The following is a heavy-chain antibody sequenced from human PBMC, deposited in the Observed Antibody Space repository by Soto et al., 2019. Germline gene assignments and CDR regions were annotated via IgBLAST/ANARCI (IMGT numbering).Heavy chain of an antibody. CDR1: GFTFSSYG. CDR2: ISYDGSNK. V-gene: IGHV3-30*18. D-gene: IGHD4-17*01. CDR3: AKSNGDYGYFDY. J-gene: IGHJ4*02. Sequence: QVQLVESGGGVVQPGRSLRLSCAASGFTFSSYGMHWVRQAPGKGLEWVAVISYDGSNKYYADSVKGRFTISRDNSKNTLYLQMNSLRAEDTAVYYCAKSNGDYGYFDYWGQGTLVTVSS.